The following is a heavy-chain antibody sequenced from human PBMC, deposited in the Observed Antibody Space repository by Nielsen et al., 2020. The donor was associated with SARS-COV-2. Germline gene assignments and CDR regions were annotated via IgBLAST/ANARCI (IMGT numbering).Heavy chain of an antibody. J-gene: IGHJ6*03. V-gene: IGHV4-34*01. Sequence: ESLKISCTVYGGSFSGYYWSWIRQSPGKGLEWIGEINHSGSTNYNPSLRSRVTISIDTSKNQFSLNLSSVTAADMAVYYCASRAEGLELWRRYFYYMDVWGKGTTVTVSS. CDR2: INHSGST. CDR1: GGSFSGYY. CDR3: ASRAEGLELWRRYFYYMDV. D-gene: IGHD5-18*01.